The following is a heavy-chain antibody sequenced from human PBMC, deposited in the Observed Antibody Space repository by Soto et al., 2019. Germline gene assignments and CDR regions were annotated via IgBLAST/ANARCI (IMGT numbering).Heavy chain of an antibody. D-gene: IGHD5-18*01. CDR3: AREGETAMVKGSDAFDI. CDR2: FIPIFGTA. J-gene: IGHJ3*02. Sequence: QVQLVQSGAEVKKPGSSVKVSCKASGGTFNTYAISWVRHAPGQGLEWLGGFIPIFGTASYAQKFQGRVTITADKSTSTVYMELSSLSSEDTAVYYCAREGETAMVKGSDAFDIWGQGTMVTVSS. CDR1: GGTFNTYA. V-gene: IGHV1-69*06.